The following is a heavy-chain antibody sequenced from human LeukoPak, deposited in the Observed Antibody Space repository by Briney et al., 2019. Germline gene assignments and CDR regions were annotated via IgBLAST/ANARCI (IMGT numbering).Heavy chain of an antibody. CDR3: ARGAAGTTPDYYYFGLDV. J-gene: IGHJ6*02. CDR1: GYRFTDYW. V-gene: IGHV5-51*01. Sequence: GGSLKISCKGSGYRFTDYWIGWVRQMPGKGLECMGIIYPGDSDTRYSPSFQGQVTISADKSINTAHLQWSSLKASDTAMYYCARGAAGTTPDYYYFGLDVWGRGTTVRVSS. CDR2: IYPGDSDT. D-gene: IGHD1-7*01.